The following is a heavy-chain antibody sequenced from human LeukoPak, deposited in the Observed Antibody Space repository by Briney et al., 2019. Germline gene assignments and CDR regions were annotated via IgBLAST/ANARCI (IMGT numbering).Heavy chain of an antibody. CDR3: ARAGSHWHYVY. Sequence: GGSLRLSCAASGFTFSGFSMSWVRQSPTKGLEWVANIKQDGSERYYVDSVKGRFTISRDNAKNSLSLQMNNLRVEDTAVYYCARAGSHWHYVYWGQGTVVSVSS. CDR1: GFTFSGFS. J-gene: IGHJ4*02. CDR2: IKQDGSER. D-gene: IGHD3-10*01. V-gene: IGHV3-7*01.